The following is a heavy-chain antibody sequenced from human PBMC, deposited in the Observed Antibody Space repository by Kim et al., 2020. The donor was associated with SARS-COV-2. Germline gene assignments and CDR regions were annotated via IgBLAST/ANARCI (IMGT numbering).Heavy chain of an antibody. J-gene: IGHJ3*02. CDR3: ARDRSATVTFSDAFDI. V-gene: IGHV4-30-2*05. Sequence: PSLESRVTISVATSENPFSLKLSSVTAADTAVYYCARDRSATVTFSDAFDIWGQGTMVTVSS. D-gene: IGHD4-17*01.